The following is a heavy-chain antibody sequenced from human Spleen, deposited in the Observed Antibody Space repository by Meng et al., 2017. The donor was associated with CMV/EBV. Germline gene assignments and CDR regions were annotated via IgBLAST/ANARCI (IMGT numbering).Heavy chain of an antibody. Sequence: ASVKVSCKASGYTLTSYYMHWVRQAPGQGLEWMGIINPRSSSTRYAQKFQGRVTMTRDTSTSTVFMEMSSLRSEDTAVYYCARGSEGYYDFWSGYYADPRFYYMDVWGQGTTVTVSS. J-gene: IGHJ6*03. CDR1: GYTLTSYY. CDR3: ARGSEGYYDFWSGYYADPRFYYMDV. D-gene: IGHD3-3*01. V-gene: IGHV1-46*01. CDR2: INPRSSST.